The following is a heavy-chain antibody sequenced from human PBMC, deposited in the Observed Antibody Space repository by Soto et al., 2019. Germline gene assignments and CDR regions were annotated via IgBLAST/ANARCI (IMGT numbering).Heavy chain of an antibody. CDR2: IYSGGST. D-gene: IGHD3-10*01. V-gene: IGHV3-53*01. CDR3: ARFLVVPYYGSGSYDSYYYYYGMDV. J-gene: IGHJ6*02. Sequence: PGGSLRLSCAASGFTVSSNYMSWVRQAPGKGLEWVSVIYSGGSTYYADSVKGRFTISRDNSKNTLSLQMNSLRAEDTAVYYCARFLVVPYYGSGSYDSYYYYYGMDVWGQGTTVTVSS. CDR1: GFTVSSNY.